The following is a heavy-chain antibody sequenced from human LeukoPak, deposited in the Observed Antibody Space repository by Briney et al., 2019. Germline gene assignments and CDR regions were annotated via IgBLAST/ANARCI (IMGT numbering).Heavy chain of an antibody. CDR1: GYTFTSYG. J-gene: IGHJ4*02. CDR3: ARGQRYCSGGSCYHSTFDY. V-gene: IGHV1-3*01. D-gene: IGHD2-15*01. Sequence: ASVKVSCKASGYTFTSYGIAWVRQAPGQRLEWMGWINAGNGNTKYSQKFQGRVTITRDTSASTAYMELSSLRSEDTAVYYCARGQRYCSGGSCYHSTFDYWGQGTLVTVSS. CDR2: INAGNGNT.